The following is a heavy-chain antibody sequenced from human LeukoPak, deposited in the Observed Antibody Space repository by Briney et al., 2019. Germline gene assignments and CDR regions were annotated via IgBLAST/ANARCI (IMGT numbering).Heavy chain of an antibody. J-gene: IGHJ4*02. CDR1: GFTVSSNY. CDR2: IYSGGST. D-gene: IGHD6-6*01. Sequence: TGGSLRLSCAASGFTVSSNYMSWVRQAPGKGLEWVSIIYSGGSTYYADSVKGRFTISRDNSKNTLYLQMNSLRAEDTAVYYCARYSSSKDAFDYWGQGTLVTVSS. CDR3: ARYSSSKDAFDY. V-gene: IGHV3-53*01.